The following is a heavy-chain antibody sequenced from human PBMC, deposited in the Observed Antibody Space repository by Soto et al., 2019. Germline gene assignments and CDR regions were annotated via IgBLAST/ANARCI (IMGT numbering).Heavy chain of an antibody. D-gene: IGHD3-22*01. CDR3: ARTYYYDSGGYYHFDY. CDR2: IYYSGST. V-gene: IGHV4-59*12. CDR1: GGSISSYY. J-gene: IGHJ4*02. Sequence: PSETLSLTCTVSGGSISSYYWSWIRQPPGKGLEWIGYIYYSGSTNYNPSLKRRVTISVDRSKNQFSLKLSSVTAADTAVYYCARTYYYDSGGYYHFDYWGQGTLVTVSP.